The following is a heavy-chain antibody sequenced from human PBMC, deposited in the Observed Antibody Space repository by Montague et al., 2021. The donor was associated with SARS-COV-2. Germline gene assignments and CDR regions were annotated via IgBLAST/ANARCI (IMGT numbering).Heavy chain of an antibody. CDR1: GSSISSSSYY. CDR3: ARDPEETHSSSWYYYYGMDV. J-gene: IGHJ6*02. Sequence: SETLSLTCTVSGSSISSSSYYWGWIRQPPGKGLEWIGSIYYSGSTYYNPSHKSRVTISVDTSKNQFSLKLSSVTAADTAVYYCARDPEETHSSSWYYYYGMDVWGQGTTVTVSS. D-gene: IGHD6-13*01. CDR2: IYYSGST. V-gene: IGHV4-39*07.